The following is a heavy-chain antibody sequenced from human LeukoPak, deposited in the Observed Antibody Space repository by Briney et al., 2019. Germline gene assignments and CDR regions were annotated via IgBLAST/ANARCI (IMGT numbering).Heavy chain of an antibody. D-gene: IGHD3-22*01. Sequence: KPAGTLSLTCAVSGGSISSYYWSWIRQPPGKGLEFIGHIYYSGSTNYNPSLKSRVTISVDTFKKQFSLYLSSVTAADTAVYYCAGAFPDSSRYIGPLDHWGQGTLVTVSS. CDR1: GGSISSYY. V-gene: IGHV4-59*01. CDR3: AGAFPDSSRYIGPLDH. CDR2: IYYSGST. J-gene: IGHJ4*02.